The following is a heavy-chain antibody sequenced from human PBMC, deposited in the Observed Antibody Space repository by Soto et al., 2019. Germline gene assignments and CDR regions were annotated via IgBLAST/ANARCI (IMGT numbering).Heavy chain of an antibody. D-gene: IGHD3-3*01. CDR3: ARDNYDFWSGYYNPSYYYYGMDD. CDR1: GFTFSSYG. CDR2: IWYDGSNK. Sequence: LRLSFAASGFTFSSYGMHWVRQAPGKGLEWVAVIWYDGSNKYYADSVKGRFTISRDNSKNTLYLQMNSLRAEDTAVYYCARDNYDFWSGYYNPSYYYYGMDDWGQGTTVTVSS. V-gene: IGHV3-33*01. J-gene: IGHJ6*02.